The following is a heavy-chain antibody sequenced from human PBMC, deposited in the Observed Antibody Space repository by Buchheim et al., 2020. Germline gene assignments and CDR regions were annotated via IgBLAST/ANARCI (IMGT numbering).Heavy chain of an antibody. CDR1: GFIFSSNW. J-gene: IGHJ6*02. D-gene: IGHD4-17*01. CDR3: ARGGDDYGDYYGLDV. Sequence: EVQLVESGGGLVQPGGSLRLSCAASGFIFSSNWMHWVRQAPGKGLVWVSRINSDGSSVFYADSVKGRFTISRDNAKNTLYLQMNRLRAEDTAVYYWARGGDDYGDYYGLDVWGQGTT. CDR2: INSDGSSV. V-gene: IGHV3-74*01.